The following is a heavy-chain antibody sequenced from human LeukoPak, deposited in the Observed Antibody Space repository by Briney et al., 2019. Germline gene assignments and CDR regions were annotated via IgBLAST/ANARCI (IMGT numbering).Heavy chain of an antibody. CDR3: TKRVKYGGTWDHFAD. J-gene: IGHJ4*02. CDR2: VNADGGNT. V-gene: IGHV3-23*01. D-gene: IGHD1-26*01. CDR1: GFTFDNYR. Sequence: GGSLRLSCAASGFTFDNYRMSWVRQAPGKGLERVSTVNADGGNTYYADSVKCRFTISRDNSKSTLILQMNSLRVEDTALYYCTKRVKYGGTWDHFADWGQGTLVTVSS.